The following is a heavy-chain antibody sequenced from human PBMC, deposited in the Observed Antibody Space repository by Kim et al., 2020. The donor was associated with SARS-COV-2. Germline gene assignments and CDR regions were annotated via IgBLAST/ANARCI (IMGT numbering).Heavy chain of an antibody. Sequence: DPVKGRFTISRDTYSNTLYPQMDSLRTEDTAVYYCARDGEGSGTYLDHWGQGTLVTVSS. J-gene: IGHJ4*02. V-gene: IGHV3-30*10. CDR3: ARDGEGSGTYLDH. D-gene: IGHD3-10*01.